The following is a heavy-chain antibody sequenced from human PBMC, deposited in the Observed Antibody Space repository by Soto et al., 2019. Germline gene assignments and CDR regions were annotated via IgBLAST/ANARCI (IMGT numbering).Heavy chain of an antibody. CDR2: ISSSSSTI. CDR1: GFTFSSYS. J-gene: IGHJ3*02. D-gene: IGHD3-22*01. Sequence: GGSLRLSCAASGFTFSSYSMNWVRQAPGKGLEWVSYISSSSSTIYYADSVKGRFTISRDNAKNSLYLQMNSLRDEDTAVYYCARDSIVSAGVRAFDIWGQGTMVTVSS. CDR3: ARDSIVSAGVRAFDI. V-gene: IGHV3-48*02.